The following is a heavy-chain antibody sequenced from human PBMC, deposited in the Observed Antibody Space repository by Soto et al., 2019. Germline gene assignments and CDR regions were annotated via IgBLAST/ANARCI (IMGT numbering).Heavy chain of an antibody. D-gene: IGHD3-22*01. CDR3: VKDAYYYDSSGYSTPGYYGMDV. Sequence: GGSLRLSCSASGFTFSSYAMHWVRQAPGKGLEYVSAISSDGGSTYYADSGKGRFTISRDNSKNTLYLQMSSLRAEDTAVYYCVKDAYYYDSSGYSTPGYYGMDVWGQGTTVTVSS. CDR1: GFTFSSYA. CDR2: ISSDGGST. J-gene: IGHJ6*02. V-gene: IGHV3-64D*06.